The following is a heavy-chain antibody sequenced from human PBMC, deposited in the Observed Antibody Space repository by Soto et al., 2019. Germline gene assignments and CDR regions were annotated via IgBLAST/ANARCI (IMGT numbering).Heavy chain of an antibody. CDR2: VYYSGST. V-gene: IGHV4-31*03. CDR1: GGSISSSGYY. CDR3: AIDYGDYDHYYYGMDI. J-gene: IGHJ6*02. Sequence: SETLSLTCSVSGGSISSSGYYCTWIRHHPGKGLEWIGYVYYSGSTYYNPSLKSRVTISVDTSRNQFSLNLRSVTAADTAVYYCAIDYGDYDHYYYGMDIWGQGTTVTVSS. D-gene: IGHD4-17*01.